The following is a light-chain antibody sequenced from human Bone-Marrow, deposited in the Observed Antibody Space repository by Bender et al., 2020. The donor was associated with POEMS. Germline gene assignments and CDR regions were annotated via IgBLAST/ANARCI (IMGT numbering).Light chain of an antibody. J-gene: IGLJ3*02. CDR3: SSYTSSSTLV. CDR1: SSDVGGYSY. V-gene: IGLV2-14*01. Sequence: QSALTQPRSVSGSPGQSVTISCTGTSSDVGGYSYVSWYQQHPGRAPKLMIYEVSKRPSWVSNRFSGSKSGNTASLTISGLQPGDEADYYCSSYTSSSTLVFGGGTKLTVL. CDR2: EVS.